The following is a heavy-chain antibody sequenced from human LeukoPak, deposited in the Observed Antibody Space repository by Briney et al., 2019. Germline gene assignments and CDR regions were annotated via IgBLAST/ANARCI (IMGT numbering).Heavy chain of an antibody. J-gene: IGHJ4*02. CDR3: ARDNGGVDY. V-gene: IGHV3-74*01. CDR1: GFTFSSYW. D-gene: IGHD2-8*01. Sequence: PGGSLRLSCEASGFTFSSYWMHWVRQAPGKGLVWVSHINTDGSSTNYADSVRGRFTVSRDNAKNTLNLQMNSLRVEDTAVFYCARDNGGVDYWGQGTLVTVSS. CDR2: INTDGSST.